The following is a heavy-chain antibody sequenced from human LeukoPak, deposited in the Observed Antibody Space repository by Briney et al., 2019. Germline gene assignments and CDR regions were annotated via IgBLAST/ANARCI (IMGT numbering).Heavy chain of an antibody. CDR1: GYTFTSYD. CDR2: ISAYSGNT. CDR3: ARKYFYDSSAYPPFDY. D-gene: IGHD3-22*01. V-gene: IGHV1-18*01. Sequence: ASVKVSCKASGYTFTSYDISWVRQAPGQGLEWMGGISAYSGNTNYAQKLQGRVTMTTDTSTSTAYMELRSLRSDDTAVYYCARKYFYDSSAYPPFDYWGQGTLVTVSS. J-gene: IGHJ4*02.